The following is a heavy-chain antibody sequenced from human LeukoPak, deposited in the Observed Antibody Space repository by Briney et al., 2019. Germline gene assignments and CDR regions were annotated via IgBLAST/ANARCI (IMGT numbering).Heavy chain of an antibody. V-gene: IGHV3-66*01. CDR1: GFTVSSNY. J-gene: IGHJ5*02. CDR2: IYSGGST. D-gene: IGHD7-27*01. CDR3: ARDQESWGFDP. Sequence: PAGSLRLSCAASGFTVSSNYMSWVRQAPGKGLEWVSVIYSGGSTYYADSVKGRFTISRDNSKNTLYLQMNSLRAEDTAVYYCARDQESWGFDPWGHGTLVTVSS.